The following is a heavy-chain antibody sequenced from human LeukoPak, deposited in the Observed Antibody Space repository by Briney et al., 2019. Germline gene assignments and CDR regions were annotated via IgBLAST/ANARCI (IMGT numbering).Heavy chain of an antibody. V-gene: IGHV4-34*01. D-gene: IGHD3-22*01. J-gene: IGHJ4*02. CDR2: INHSGST. CDR1: GGSFSGYY. CDR3: ATYYYDSSGYYYVPSFDY. Sequence: SETLSLTCAVYGGSFSGYYWSWIRQPPGKGLEWIGEINHSGSTNYNPSLKSQVTISVDTSKNQLSLKLSSVTAADTAVYYCATYYYDSSGYYYVPSFDYWGQGTLVTVSS.